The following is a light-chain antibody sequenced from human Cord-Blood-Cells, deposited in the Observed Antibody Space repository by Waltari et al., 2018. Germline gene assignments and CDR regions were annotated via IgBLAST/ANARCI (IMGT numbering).Light chain of an antibody. V-gene: IGLV2-11*01. CDR2: DVS. J-gene: IGLJ2*01. CDR3: CSYAGSYTVV. Sequence: QSALTQPRSVSGSPGQSVTISCTGTSSDVGGYNYVSWYQQHPGKAPKLMIYDVSKRPAGVPNRFSGSKSGNSASLTISGLQGEYVADYYCCSYAGSYTVVFGGGTKLTVL. CDR1: SSDVGGYNY.